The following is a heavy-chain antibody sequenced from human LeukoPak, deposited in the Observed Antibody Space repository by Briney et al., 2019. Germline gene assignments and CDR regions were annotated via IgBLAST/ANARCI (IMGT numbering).Heavy chain of an antibody. Sequence: ASVKVSCKASGYTFTGYYMHWVRQTPGQGLEWMGWINPNSGGTNYAQKFQGRVTMTRDTSISTAYMELSRLRSDDTAVYYCARVAIVVVVAATPPHDALDIWGQGTMVTVSS. J-gene: IGHJ3*02. CDR2: INPNSGGT. CDR1: GYTFTGYY. V-gene: IGHV1-2*02. D-gene: IGHD2-15*01. CDR3: ARVAIVVVVAATPPHDALDI.